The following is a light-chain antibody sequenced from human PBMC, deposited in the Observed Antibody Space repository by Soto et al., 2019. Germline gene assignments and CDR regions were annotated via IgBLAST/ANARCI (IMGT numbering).Light chain of an antibody. Sequence: ETVLTQSPGTLSLSPEERATLSCRSSQSVSSNYLAWYQQKPGQAPRLLIYDVSSRATGIPDRFSGSGSGTDFTLTISRLEPEDFAMYYCQQYGSSPTFGQGTKVEIK. CDR2: DVS. V-gene: IGKV3-20*01. CDR1: QSVSSNY. CDR3: QQYGSSPT. J-gene: IGKJ1*01.